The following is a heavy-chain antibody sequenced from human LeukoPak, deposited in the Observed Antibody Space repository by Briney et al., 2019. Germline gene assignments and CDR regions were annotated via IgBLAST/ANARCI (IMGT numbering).Heavy chain of an antibody. J-gene: IGHJ4*02. CDR3: ARGAGMVTAIPYFDY. CDR2: INHSGST. D-gene: IGHD2-21*02. V-gene: IGHV4-34*01. CDR1: GGSFSGYY. Sequence: SETLSLTCAVYGGSFSGYYWSWIRQPPGKGLEWIGEINHSGSTNYNPSLKSRVTISVDASKNQFSLKLSSVTAADTAVYYCARGAGMVTAIPYFDYWGQGTLVTVSS.